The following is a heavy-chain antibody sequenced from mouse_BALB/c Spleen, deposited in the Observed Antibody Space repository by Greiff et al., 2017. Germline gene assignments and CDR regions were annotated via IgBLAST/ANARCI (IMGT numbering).Heavy chain of an antibody. V-gene: IGHV7-3*02. D-gene: IGHD1-1*01. CDR1: GFTFTDYY. CDR3: ARADTTAWFAY. Sequence: EVMLVESGGGLVQPGGSLRLSCATSGFTFTDYYMSWVRQPPGKALEWLGFIINKANGYTTEYSASVKGRFTISRDNSQSILYLQMNTLRAEDSATYYCARADTTAWFAYWGQGTLVTVSA. CDR2: IINKANGYTT. J-gene: IGHJ3*01.